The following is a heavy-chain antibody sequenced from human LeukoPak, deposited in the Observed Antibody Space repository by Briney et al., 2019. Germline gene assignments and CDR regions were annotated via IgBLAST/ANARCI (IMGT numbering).Heavy chain of an antibody. CDR3: ARDLGQYYDTSDNWFDP. D-gene: IGHD3-22*01. CDR1: GFTFSNYW. CDR2: INSDGINT. Sequence: PGGSLRLSCAASGFTFSNYWMHWVRQAPGKGLVWVSRINSDGINTSYADSVKGRSTVSSDNAKNTLNLQMNSLRAEDTAVYYCARDLGQYYDTSDNWFDPWGQGTLVTVSS. J-gene: IGHJ5*02. V-gene: IGHV3-74*01.